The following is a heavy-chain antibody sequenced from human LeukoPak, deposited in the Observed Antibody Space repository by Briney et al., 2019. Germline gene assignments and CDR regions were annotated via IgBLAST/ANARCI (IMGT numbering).Heavy chain of an antibody. CDR3: ARDLRVERAFDI. J-gene: IGHJ3*02. CDR2: ISSSSSYI. CDR1: GFTFSSDS. V-gene: IGHV3-21*01. Sequence: GGSLRLSCADSGFTFSSDSMNWVRQAPGKGLEWVSSISSSSSYIYYADSVKGRFTISRDNTKNSLYLQMNSLRAEDTAVYYCARDLRVERAFDIWGQGTMVTVSS.